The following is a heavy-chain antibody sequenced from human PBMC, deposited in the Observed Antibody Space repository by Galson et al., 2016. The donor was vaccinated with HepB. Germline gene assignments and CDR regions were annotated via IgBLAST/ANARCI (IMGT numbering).Heavy chain of an antibody. J-gene: IGHJ6*02. V-gene: IGHV5-51*01. CDR3: ARLFWGGDCVLFWHYYRGMDV. CDR1: GYSFTSYW. D-gene: IGHD2-21*02. CDR2: IHPSDSDT. Sequence: QSGAEVKKPGESLKISCKGSGYSFTSYWIGWVRQIPGKGLEWMGIIHPSDSDTRYSPSFQGQVTIPADKSISTAYLQWSSLKASDTAMYYCARLFWGGDCVLFWHYYRGMDVWGQGTTVTVSS.